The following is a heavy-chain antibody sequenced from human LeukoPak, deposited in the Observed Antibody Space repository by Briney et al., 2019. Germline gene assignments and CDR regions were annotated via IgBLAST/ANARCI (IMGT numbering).Heavy chain of an antibody. D-gene: IGHD6-19*01. CDR3: ARGSGRYWYFDL. V-gene: IGHV3-30-3*01. CDR2: ISYDGSNK. Sequence: GGSLRLSCAASGFTFSSYAMHWVRQAPGKGLEWVAVISYDGSNKYYADSVKGRFTISRDNSKNTLYLQMGSLRAEDTAVYYCARGSGRYWYFDLWGRGTLVTVSS. CDR1: GFTFSSYA. J-gene: IGHJ2*01.